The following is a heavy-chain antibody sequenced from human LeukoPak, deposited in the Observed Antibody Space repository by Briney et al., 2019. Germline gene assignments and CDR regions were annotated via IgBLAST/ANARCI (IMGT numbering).Heavy chain of an antibody. D-gene: IGHD5-24*01. CDR2: ISGSGDST. V-gene: IGHV3-23*01. J-gene: IGHJ4*02. Sequence: PGGSLRLSCAASGFTFSSYAMSWVRQAPGKGLEWVSAISGSGDSTYYADSVKGRFIISRDNSKNTVYLQMNSLSAEDAAVYYCVKDDGWVQYANWGQGTLVTVSS. CDR1: GFTFSSYA. CDR3: VKDDGWVQYAN.